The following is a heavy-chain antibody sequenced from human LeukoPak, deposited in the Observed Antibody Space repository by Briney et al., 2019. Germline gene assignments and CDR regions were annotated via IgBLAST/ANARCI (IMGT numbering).Heavy chain of an antibody. V-gene: IGHV4-34*01. CDR3: ARGGARTVTLRY. Sequence: SETLSLTCAVSGGSFSNYYWTWIRQSPGKGLEWIGEINHSGTTVYSPSLKSRVTMSVDTSKIQFSLNLNSVTAADTAVYYCARGGARTVTLRYWGQGTLVTVSS. CDR1: GGSFSNYY. J-gene: IGHJ4*02. D-gene: IGHD4-17*01. CDR2: INHSGTT.